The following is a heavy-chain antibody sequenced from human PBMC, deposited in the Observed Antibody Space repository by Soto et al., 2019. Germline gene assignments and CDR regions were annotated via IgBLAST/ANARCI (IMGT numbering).Heavy chain of an antibody. D-gene: IGHD5-12*01. V-gene: IGHV3-64*01. CDR1: GFTFSSSW. CDR2: ISSNGGST. CDR3: ARDPRTHVVATIGQRDADYYYYYGMDV. J-gene: IGHJ6*02. Sequence: HPGGSLRLSCAASGFTFSSSWMTWVRQAPGKGLEYVSAISSNGGSTYYANSVKGRFTISRDNSKNTLYLQMGSLRAEDMAVYYCARDPRTHVVATIGQRDADYYYYYGMDVWGQGTTVTVSS.